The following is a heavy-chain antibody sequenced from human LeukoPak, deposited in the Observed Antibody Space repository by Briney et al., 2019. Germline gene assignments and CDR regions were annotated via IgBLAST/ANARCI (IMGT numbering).Heavy chain of an antibody. V-gene: IGHV3-43*01. CDR3: AKDRTARDYYYYYYMDV. Sequence: GGSLRLSCAASGFTFDDYTMHWVRQAPGKGLEWVSLISWDGGSTYYADSVKGRFTISRDNSKNSLYLQMNSLRTEDTALYYCAKDRTARDYYYYYYMDVWGKGTPVTVSS. J-gene: IGHJ6*03. CDR1: GFTFDDYT. D-gene: IGHD6-6*01. CDR2: ISWDGGST.